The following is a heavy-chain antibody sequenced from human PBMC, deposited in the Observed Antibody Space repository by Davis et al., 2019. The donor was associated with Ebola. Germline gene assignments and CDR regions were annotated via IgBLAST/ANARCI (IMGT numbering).Heavy chain of an antibody. CDR3: TRDTRSSGWYGDFDS. CDR1: GFTFSDYY. CDR2: ISSSGTTM. D-gene: IGHD6-19*01. Sequence: GESLKISCAASGFTFSDYYMNWIRQAPGKGLAWVSYISSSGTTMYYADSVKGRFTISRDHAKSSLYLQMNSLRDEDTAVYYCTRDTRSSGWYGDFDSWGQGTLVTVSS. J-gene: IGHJ4*02. V-gene: IGHV3-11*01.